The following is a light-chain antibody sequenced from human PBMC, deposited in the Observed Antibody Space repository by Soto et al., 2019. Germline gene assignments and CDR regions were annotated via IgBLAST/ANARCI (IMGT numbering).Light chain of an antibody. V-gene: IGLV1-44*01. CDR3: AAWDDSLSAYV. Sequence: QSVLTQPPSASGAPGQRVVISCSGGSSNVESNSVNWYQHLPGSARKLLIFSNNQRPSGVPDRLSGSKSGTSASLAIAGLQSDDEADYYCAAWDDSLSAYVFGSGTKLTVL. J-gene: IGLJ1*01. CDR1: SSNVESNS. CDR2: SNN.